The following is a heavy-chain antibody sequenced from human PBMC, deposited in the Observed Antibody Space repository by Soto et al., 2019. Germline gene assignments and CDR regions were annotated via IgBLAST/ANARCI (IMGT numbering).Heavy chain of an antibody. CDR2: IYPGDSDT. CDR3: ARIPGYGYGSWDYYYYGMDV. CDR1: GYSFTSYW. J-gene: IGHJ6*02. V-gene: IGHV5-51*01. Sequence: PGESLKISCKGSGYSFTSYWIGWVRQMPGKGLEWMGIIYPGDSDTRYSPSFQGQVTISADKSISTAYLQWSSLKASDTAMYYCARIPGYGYGSWDYYYYGMDVWGQGTTVTVSS. D-gene: IGHD5-18*01.